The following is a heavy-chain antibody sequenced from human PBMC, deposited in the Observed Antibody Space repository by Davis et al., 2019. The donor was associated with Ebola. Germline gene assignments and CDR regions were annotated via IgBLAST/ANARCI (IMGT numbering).Heavy chain of an antibody. CDR3: ARVGSSWSTDY. CDR2: INWNGGST. J-gene: IGHJ4*02. D-gene: IGHD6-13*01. CDR1: GFTFDDYG. V-gene: IGHV3-20*01. Sequence: PGGSLRLSCAASGFTFDDYGMSWVRQAPGKGLEWVSGINWNGGSTGYADSVKGRFTISRDNAKNSLYLQMNSLRAEDTAWYHCARVGSSWSTDYWGQGTLVTVSS.